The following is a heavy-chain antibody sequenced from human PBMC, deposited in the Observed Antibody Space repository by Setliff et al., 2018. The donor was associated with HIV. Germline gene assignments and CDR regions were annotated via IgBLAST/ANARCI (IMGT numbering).Heavy chain of an antibody. J-gene: IGHJ4*02. CDR1: GGSITGYF. Sequence: SETLSLTCTIAGGSITGYFWSWIRQPPGKGLEWIGYIYYNGNTNYNPSLKSRGTISVDTSKNQFSLRLNSVTAADTAVYYCARGTWIQLSALALFDYWGQGTLVTVSS. V-gene: IGHV4-59*12. CDR3: ARGTWIQLSALALFDY. D-gene: IGHD5-18*01. CDR2: IYYNGNT.